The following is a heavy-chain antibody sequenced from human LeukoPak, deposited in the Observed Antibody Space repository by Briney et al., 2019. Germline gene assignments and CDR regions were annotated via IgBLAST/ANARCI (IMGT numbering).Heavy chain of an antibody. V-gene: IGHV1-69*13. Sequence: SVKVSCKASGGTFSSYAISWVRQAPGQGLEWMGGIIPIFGTANYAQKSQGRVTITADESTSTAYMELSSLRSEDTAVYYCARKLVDYCSSTSCYYFDYWGQGTLVTVSS. CDR3: ARKLVDYCSSTSCYYFDY. CDR2: IIPIFGTA. D-gene: IGHD2-2*01. CDR1: GGTFSSYA. J-gene: IGHJ4*02.